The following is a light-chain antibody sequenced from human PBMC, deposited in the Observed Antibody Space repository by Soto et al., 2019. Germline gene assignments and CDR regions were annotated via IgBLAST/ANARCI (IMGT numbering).Light chain of an antibody. CDR1: QSLLHSNGYNY. V-gene: IGKV2-28*01. Sequence: DIVMTQSPLSLPVTPGEPASISCRSSQSLLHSNGYNYLDWYLQKPGQSPQLLIYLGSNRASGVPDRFSGSGSGTDFTLKISRVESVDVGVYYCMQALQTPLFGPRTKVDIK. J-gene: IGKJ3*01. CDR3: MQALQTPL. CDR2: LGS.